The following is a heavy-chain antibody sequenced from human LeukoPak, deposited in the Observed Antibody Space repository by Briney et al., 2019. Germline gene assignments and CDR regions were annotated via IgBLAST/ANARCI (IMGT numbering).Heavy chain of an antibody. Sequence: GGSLRLSCAASGFTFSSSYMSWVRQAPGKGLEWVSVIYSGGSTYYADSVKGRFTISRDNSKNTLYLQMNSLRAEDTAVYYCAKYAGYCTNGVCYTYYFDYWGQGTLVTVSS. D-gene: IGHD2-8*01. V-gene: IGHV3-53*01. J-gene: IGHJ4*02. CDR2: IYSGGST. CDR3: AKYAGYCTNGVCYTYYFDY. CDR1: GFTFSSSY.